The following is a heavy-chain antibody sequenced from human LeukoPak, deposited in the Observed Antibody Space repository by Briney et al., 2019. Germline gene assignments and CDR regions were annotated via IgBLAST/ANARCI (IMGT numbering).Heavy chain of an antibody. D-gene: IGHD3-10*01. CDR2: ISAYDGNT. CDR1: NYTFTSYG. CDR3: ARDGYGSGKGYFDY. J-gene: IGHJ4*02. Sequence: ASVKVSCKASNYTFTSYGISWVRQAPGQGLEWMGWISAYDGNTNSAQKFQGRVTMTTDTSTSTAYMELRSLRPDDTAVYYCARDGYGSGKGYFDYWGQGTLVTVSS. V-gene: IGHV1-18*01.